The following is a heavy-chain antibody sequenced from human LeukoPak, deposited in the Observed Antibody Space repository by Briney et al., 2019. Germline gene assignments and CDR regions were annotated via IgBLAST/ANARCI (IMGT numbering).Heavy chain of an antibody. D-gene: IGHD5-18*01. CDR1: GGSISSYY. J-gene: IGHJ4*02. V-gene: IGHV4-4*07. CDR3: ARGSYSYPTDY. Sequence: PSETLSLTCIVSGGSISSYYWSWIRQPAGKGPEWIGHIYTRGSPNYNPSLKSRVTMSVDTSKNQFSLQLTSVTAADTAVYYCARGSYSYPTDYWGQGTLVTVSS. CDR2: IYTRGSP.